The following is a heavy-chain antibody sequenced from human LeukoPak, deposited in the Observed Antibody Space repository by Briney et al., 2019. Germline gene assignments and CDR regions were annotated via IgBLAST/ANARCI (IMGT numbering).Heavy chain of an antibody. CDR2: FDPEDGET. CDR3: ATIGGYSSGWYPVL. V-gene: IGHV1-24*01. Sequence: ASVKVFCKVSGYTLTELSMHWVRQAPGKGLEWMGGFDPEDGETIYAQKFQGRVTMTEDTSTDTAYMELSSLRSEDTAVYYCATIGGYSSGWYPVLWGQGTLVTVSS. J-gene: IGHJ4*02. CDR1: GYTLTELS. D-gene: IGHD6-19*01.